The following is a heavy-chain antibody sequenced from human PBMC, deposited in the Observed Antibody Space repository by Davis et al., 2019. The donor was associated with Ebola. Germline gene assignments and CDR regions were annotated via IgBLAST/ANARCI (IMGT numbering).Heavy chain of an antibody. CDR3: ARVSYNSLPFDY. CDR2: INHSGST. Sequence: MPSETLSLTCAVYGGSFSGYYWSWIRQPPGKGLEWIGEINHSGSTNYNPSLKSRVTISVDTSKNQLSLKLSSVTAADTAVYYCARVSYNSLPFDYWGQGTLVTVSS. J-gene: IGHJ4*02. CDR1: GGSFSGYY. D-gene: IGHD5-24*01. V-gene: IGHV4-34*01.